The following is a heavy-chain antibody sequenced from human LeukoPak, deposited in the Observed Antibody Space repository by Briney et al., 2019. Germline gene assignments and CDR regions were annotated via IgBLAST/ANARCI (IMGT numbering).Heavy chain of an antibody. CDR2: INPNSGGT. Sequence: ASVKVSCKASGYTFTGYYMHWVRQAPGQGLEWMGWINPNSGGTNYAQKFQGRVTMTRDTSMSTAYMKLSSLRFDDTAVYYCARGPLEFCSGGSCYSGRNWFDPWGQGTLVTVSS. CDR3: ARGPLEFCSGGSCYSGRNWFDP. CDR1: GYTFTGYY. V-gene: IGHV1-2*02. D-gene: IGHD2-15*01. J-gene: IGHJ5*02.